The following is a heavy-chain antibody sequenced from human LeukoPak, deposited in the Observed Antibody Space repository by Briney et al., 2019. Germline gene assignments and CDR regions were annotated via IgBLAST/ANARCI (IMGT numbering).Heavy chain of an antibody. V-gene: IGHV4-30-2*01. CDR1: GGSISSGGYY. D-gene: IGHD2-2*01. CDR2: IYHSGST. CDR3: ARGVPALSYYYYYYMDV. J-gene: IGHJ6*03. Sequence: PSETLSLTCTVSGGSISSGGYYWSWIRQPPGKGLEWIGYIYHSGSTYYNPSLKSRVTISVDRSKNQFSLKLSSVTAADTAVYYCARGVPALSYYYYYYMDVWGKGTTVTVSS.